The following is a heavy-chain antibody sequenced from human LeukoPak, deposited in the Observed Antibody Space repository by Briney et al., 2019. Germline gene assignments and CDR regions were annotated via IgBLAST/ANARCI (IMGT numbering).Heavy chain of an antibody. V-gene: IGHV4-39*02. CDR2: INYGGTA. CDR1: GGSISSSSYY. Sequence: SETLSLTCTVSGGSISSSSYYWTWIRQPPEKGLEWIGEINYGGTATYNPSLKSRVTISRDTSKNQVSLKLISMTAADTATYFCAGARKKTRLASPLDWYFDLWGRGTLVTVSS. J-gene: IGHJ2*01. D-gene: IGHD6-6*01. CDR3: AGARKKTRLASPLDWYFDL.